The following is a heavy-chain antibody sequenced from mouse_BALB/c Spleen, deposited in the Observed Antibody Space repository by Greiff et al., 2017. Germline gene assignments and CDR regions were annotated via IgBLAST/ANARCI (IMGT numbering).Heavy chain of an antibody. D-gene: IGHD2-4*01. CDR2: ISYSGST. CDR3: ARDYDYDEDYAMDY. V-gene: IGHV3-2*02. CDR1: GYSITSDYA. Sequence: VQLKESGPGLVKPSQSLSLTCTVTGYSITSDYAWNWIRQFPGNKLEWMGYISYSGSTSYNPSLKSRISITRDTSKNQFFLQLNSVTTEDTATYYCARDYDYDEDYAMDYWGQGTSVTVSS. J-gene: IGHJ4*01.